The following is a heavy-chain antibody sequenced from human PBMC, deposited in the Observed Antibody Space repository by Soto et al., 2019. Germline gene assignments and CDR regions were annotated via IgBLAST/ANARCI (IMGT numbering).Heavy chain of an antibody. CDR2: IKQDGSEK. CDR3: ARHSSGYYFPSPFDY. D-gene: IGHD3-22*01. V-gene: IGHV3-7*03. J-gene: IGHJ4*02. CDR1: GFTFSSYW. Sequence: LRLSCAAPGFTFSSYWMSWVRQAPGKGLEWVANIKQDGSEKYYVDSVKGRFTISRDNAKNSLYLQMNSLRAEDTAVYYCARHSSGYYFPSPFDYWGQGTLVTVSS.